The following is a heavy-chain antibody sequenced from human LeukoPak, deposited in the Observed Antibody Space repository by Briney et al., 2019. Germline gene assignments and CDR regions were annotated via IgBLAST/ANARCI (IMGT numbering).Heavy chain of an antibody. D-gene: IGHD1-1*01. CDR2: ISSSGSTI. CDR3: ARDRDSARLPGPFDY. J-gene: IGHJ4*02. Sequence: PGGSLRLSCAASGFTFSSYEMNWVRQAPGKGLEWVSYISSSGSTIYYADSVKGRFTISRDNAKNSLYLQMNSLRAEDTAVYYCARDRDSARLPGPFDYWGQGTLVTVSS. CDR1: GFTFSSYE. V-gene: IGHV3-48*03.